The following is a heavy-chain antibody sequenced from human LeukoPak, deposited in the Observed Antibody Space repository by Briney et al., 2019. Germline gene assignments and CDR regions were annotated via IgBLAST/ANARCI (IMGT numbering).Heavy chain of an antibody. CDR1: GVPISSSSYY. D-gene: IGHD5-12*01. CDR2: IYYRGST. V-gene: IGHV4-39*01. J-gene: IGHJ5*02. Sequence: SETLSLTCTVSGVPISSSSYYWGWIRQPPGKGLEWIGSIYYRGSTYYNPSLKSRVTIYVDTSKHQFSLKLGSVTAADPAVYYCARHELVADPAWFDPWGQGTLVTVSS. CDR3: ARHELVADPAWFDP.